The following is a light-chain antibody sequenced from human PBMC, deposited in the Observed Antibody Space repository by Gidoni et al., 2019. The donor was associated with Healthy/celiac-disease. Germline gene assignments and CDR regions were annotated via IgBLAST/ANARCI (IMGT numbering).Light chain of an antibody. J-gene: IGKJ3*01. CDR3: MQALQTPA. CDR1: QSLLHSNGYNY. V-gene: IGKV2-28*01. CDR2: LGS. Sequence: DIVMTQSPLSLPVTPGEPASISCRSSQSLLHSNGYNYLDWYLQKPGQSPQLLIYLGSNRASGVPDRFSGSGSGTDFTLKISRVEAEDVGVYYCMQALQTPAFXPXTKVDIK.